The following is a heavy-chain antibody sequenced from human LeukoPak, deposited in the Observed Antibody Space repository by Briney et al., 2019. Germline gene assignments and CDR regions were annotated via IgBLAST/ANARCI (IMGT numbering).Heavy chain of an antibody. CDR2: ISYDGDNK. J-gene: IGHJ3*02. V-gene: IGHV3-30*18. CDR3: AKDRLLLARGIIDAFDI. D-gene: IGHD3-10*01. CDR1: RDTFCAAG. Sequence: PGGSLRLSCVPPRDTFCAAGLHSGRQAPGKGLEWVAVISYDGDNKYFADSVKGRFTISRDNSKNTLYLQMNRLRAENTAVYYCAKDRLLLARGIIDAFDIWGQGTMVTVSS.